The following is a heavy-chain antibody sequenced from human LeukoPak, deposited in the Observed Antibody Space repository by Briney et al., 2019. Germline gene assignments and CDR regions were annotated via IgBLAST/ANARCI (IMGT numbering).Heavy chain of an antibody. J-gene: IGHJ6*03. CDR3: ARDRLLWFGELTYYMDV. Sequence: PSETLSLTCAVYGGSFSGYYWSWIRQPPGKGLEWIGEINHSGSTNYNPSLKSRVTISVDTSKNQFSLKLSSVTAADTAVYYCARDRLLWFGELTYYMDVWGKGTTVTVSS. V-gene: IGHV4-34*01. CDR1: GGSFSGYY. CDR2: INHSGST. D-gene: IGHD3-10*01.